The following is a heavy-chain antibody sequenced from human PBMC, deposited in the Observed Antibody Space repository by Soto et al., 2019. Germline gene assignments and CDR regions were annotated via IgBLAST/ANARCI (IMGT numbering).Heavy chain of an antibody. D-gene: IGHD2-2*01. CDR1: GFTFSNFG. V-gene: IGHV3-23*01. J-gene: IGHJ4*02. CDR2: IGVDGVTT. Sequence: EVQLLESGGDLVQPGGSLRLSCVASGFTFSNFGMSWVRQAPGQGLQWVSIIGVDGVTTYYADSVRGRFTISRDNSKNTLYLQMNSLRAEDTAIYYCVKDRTMSATNDYFDCWGQGTLVTVSS. CDR3: VKDRTMSATNDYFDC.